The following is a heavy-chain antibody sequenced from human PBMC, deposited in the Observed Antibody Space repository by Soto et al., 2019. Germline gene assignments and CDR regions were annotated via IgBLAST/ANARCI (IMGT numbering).Heavy chain of an antibody. Sequence: SGGPLSLFSGASGVTFGSYAVHLVRQAPGKGLEWVARISNDGSNEYYVDSVKGRFTISRDNSKNTLYLQMDSLRAEDTAVYYCAKGEVRGIIPSYFDYWGLGTLVTVSS. CDR1: GVTFGSYA. J-gene: IGHJ4*02. CDR2: ISNDGSNE. V-gene: IGHV3-30*04. CDR3: AKGEVRGIIPSYFDY. D-gene: IGHD3-10*01.